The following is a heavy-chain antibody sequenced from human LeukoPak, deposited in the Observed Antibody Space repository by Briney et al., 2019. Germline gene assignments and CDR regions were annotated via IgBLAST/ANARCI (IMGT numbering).Heavy chain of an antibody. CDR2: INPSGDST. V-gene: IGHV1-46*01. Sequence: ASMKVSCKASGYTFTSYDMHWVRQAPGQGLEWMGIINPSGDSTSYAQKFQGRDTMTRDTSTSTVYMELSSLRSEDTAVYYCASVLYCGADCYSGRYFFDYWGQGTLVTVSS. CDR3: ASVLYCGADCYSGRYFFDY. J-gene: IGHJ4*02. D-gene: IGHD2-21*02. CDR1: GYTFTSYD.